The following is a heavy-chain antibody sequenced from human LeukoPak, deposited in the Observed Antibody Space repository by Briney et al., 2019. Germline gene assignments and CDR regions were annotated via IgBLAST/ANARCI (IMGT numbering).Heavy chain of an antibody. V-gene: IGHV3-20*04. J-gene: IGHJ4*02. CDR2: INWNGGST. Sequence: GGSLRLSCAASGFTFSSYGMHWVRQAPGKGLEWVSGINWNGGSTGYADSVKGRFTISRDNAKNSLYLQMNSLRAEDTALYYCARVKVGMYSSSSLGYWGQGTLVTVSS. D-gene: IGHD6-6*01. CDR3: ARVKVGMYSSSSLGY. CDR1: GFTFSSYG.